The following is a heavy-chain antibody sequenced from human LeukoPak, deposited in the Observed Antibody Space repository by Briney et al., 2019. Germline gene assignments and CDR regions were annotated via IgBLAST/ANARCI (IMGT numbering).Heavy chain of an antibody. J-gene: IGHJ4*02. CDR3: ARLPNYCSSTSCYTRGSSS. V-gene: IGHV1-8*01. D-gene: IGHD2-2*02. CDR2: MNPNGGNT. CDR1: GYTFTSYD. Sequence: ASVKVSCKASGYTFTSYDINWVRQATGQGLEWLGWMNPNGGNTGYAQKFQGRVTMTRNTSISTAYMELSSLRSEDTAVYYCARLPNYCSSTSCYTRGSSSWGQGTLVTVSS.